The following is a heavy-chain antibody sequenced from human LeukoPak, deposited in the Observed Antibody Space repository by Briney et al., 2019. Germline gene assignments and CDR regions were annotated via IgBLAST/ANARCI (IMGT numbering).Heavy chain of an antibody. J-gene: IGHJ6*04. Sequence: GGSLRLSCAASGFSFSEYWMTWVRQAPGKGLEWVANIKQDESEKYYVDSVKGRFTISRDNSKNTLYLQMNSLRAEDTAVYYCARGVGAPSMDVWGKGTTVTVSS. V-gene: IGHV3-7*03. CDR1: GFSFSEYW. CDR2: IKQDESEK. D-gene: IGHD1-26*01. CDR3: ARGVGAPSMDV.